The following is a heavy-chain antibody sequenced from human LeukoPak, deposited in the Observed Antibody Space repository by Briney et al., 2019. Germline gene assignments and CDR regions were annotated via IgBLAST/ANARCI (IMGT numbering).Heavy chain of an antibody. CDR1: GFTVSSYA. V-gene: IGHV3-23*01. CDR3: ANRVGYCSGGSCYSAGAYFDY. J-gene: IGHJ4*02. Sequence: GASLRLSCAASGFTVSSYAMSWVRQAPGKGLEWVSAISGGGGSTYYADSVKGRFTISRDNSKNTLYLQMNSLRAEDTAVYYCANRVGYCSGGSCYSAGAYFDYWGQGTLVTVSS. CDR2: ISGGGGST. D-gene: IGHD2-15*01.